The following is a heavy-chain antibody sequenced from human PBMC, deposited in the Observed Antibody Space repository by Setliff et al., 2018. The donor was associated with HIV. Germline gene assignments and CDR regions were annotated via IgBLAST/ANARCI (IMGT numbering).Heavy chain of an antibody. CDR1: SSTFNSHT. CDR3: VRGVQSPPHYSYYYMDV. J-gene: IGHJ6*03. V-gene: IGHV1-69*02. CDR2: IIPILGVA. Sequence: SVKVSCKAPSSTFNSHTINWVRQAPGQGLDWMGRIIPILGVANYAQRFQGKVTITADKSTSPAYMELTSLRFDDTAMYYCVRGVQSPPHYSYYYMDVWGEGTMVTVSS.